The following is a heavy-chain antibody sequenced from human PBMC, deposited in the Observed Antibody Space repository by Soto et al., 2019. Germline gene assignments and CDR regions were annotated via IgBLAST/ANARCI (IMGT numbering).Heavy chain of an antibody. J-gene: IGHJ5*02. V-gene: IGHV1-2*02. CDR3: ARGRYCSSTSCYPARWFDP. CDR1: GYTFTGYY. D-gene: IGHD2-2*01. CDR2: INPNSGGT. Sequence: ASVKVSCKASGYTFTGYYMHWVRQAPGQGLEWMGWINPNSGGTNYAQKFQGRVTMTRDTSISTAYMELSRLRSDDTAVYYCARGRYCSSTSCYPARWFDPWGHGTLVTDSS.